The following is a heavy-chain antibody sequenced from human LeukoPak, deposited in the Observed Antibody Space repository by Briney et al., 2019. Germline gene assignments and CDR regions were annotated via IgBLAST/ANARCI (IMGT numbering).Heavy chain of an antibody. CDR3: ARLSTSCYFDY. CDR2: INHSGST. CDR1: GGSFSGYY. J-gene: IGHJ4*02. V-gene: IGHV4-34*01. D-gene: IGHD2-2*01. Sequence: PSETLSLTCTVYGGSFSGYYWSWIRQPPGKGLEWIGEINHSGSTNYNPSLKSRVTISVDTSKNQFSLKLSSVTAADTAVYYCARLSTSCYFDYWGQGTLVTVSS.